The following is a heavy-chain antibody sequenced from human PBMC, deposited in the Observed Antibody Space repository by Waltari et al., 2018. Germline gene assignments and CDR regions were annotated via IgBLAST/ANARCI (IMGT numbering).Heavy chain of an antibody. CDR3: ALTTGPTFDY. Sequence: QVQLQESGPGLVKPSETLSLTCTVSGYSISSGYYWGWIRQPPGKGLEWIGRIYHSGSTYYHPSLKSRVTISVDTSKNQFSLKLSSVTAADTAVYYCALTTGPTFDYWGQGTLVTVSS. V-gene: IGHV4-38-2*02. J-gene: IGHJ4*02. D-gene: IGHD1-1*01. CDR2: IYHSGST. CDR1: GYSISSGYY.